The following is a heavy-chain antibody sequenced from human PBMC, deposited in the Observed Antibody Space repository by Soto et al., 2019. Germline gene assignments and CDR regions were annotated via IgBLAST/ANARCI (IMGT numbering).Heavy chain of an antibody. CDR1: GGSFSGYY. D-gene: IGHD3-10*01. V-gene: IGHV4-34*01. J-gene: IGHJ4*02. CDR2: INHSGST. Sequence: SETLSLTXAVYGGSFSGYYWSWIRQPPGKGLEWIGEINHSGSTNYNPSLKSRVTISVDTSKNQFSLKLSSVTAADTAVYYCARGDRYYYGSGSYWPYWGQGTLVTVSS. CDR3: ARGDRYYYGSGSYWPY.